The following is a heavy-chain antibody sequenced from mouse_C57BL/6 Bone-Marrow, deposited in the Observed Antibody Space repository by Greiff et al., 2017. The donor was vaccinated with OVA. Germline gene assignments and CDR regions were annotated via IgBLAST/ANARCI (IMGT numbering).Heavy chain of an antibody. J-gene: IGHJ4*01. CDR1: GYTFTSYW. CDR2: IDPSNGGT. D-gene: IGHD1-1*01. Sequence: QVQLQQPGAELVKPGASVKLSCKASGYTFTSYWMHWVKQRPGRGLEWIGRIDPSNGGTNYNEKFKSKATLTVDKSSSTAYMQLSSLTSEDSAVYYCARDYYGSSGYAMDYWGQGTSVTVSS. CDR3: ARDYYGSSGYAMDY. V-gene: IGHV1-72*01.